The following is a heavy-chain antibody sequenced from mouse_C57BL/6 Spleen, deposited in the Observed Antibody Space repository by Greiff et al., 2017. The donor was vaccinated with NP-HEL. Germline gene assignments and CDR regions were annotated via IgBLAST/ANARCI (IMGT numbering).Heavy chain of an antibody. CDR2: IYPGSGST. CDR1: GYTFTSYW. CDR3: ARHYGLDY. V-gene: IGHV1-55*01. J-gene: IGHJ2*01. Sequence: QVQLQQPGAELVKPGASVKMSKASGYTFTSYWITWVKQRPGQGLEWIGDIYPGSGSTNYNEKFKSKATLTVDTSSSTAYMQLSSLTSEDSAVYYCARHYGLDYWGQGTTLTVSS. D-gene: IGHD1-1*01.